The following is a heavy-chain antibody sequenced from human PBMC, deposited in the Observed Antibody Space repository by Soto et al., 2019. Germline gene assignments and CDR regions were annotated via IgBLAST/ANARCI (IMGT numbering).Heavy chain of an antibody. CDR1: GFSLSTSGVV. D-gene: IGHD2-15*01. CDR2: IYWNDDK. Sequence: QITLKESGPTLVKPTQTLTLTCTFSGFSLSTSGVVVGWIRQPPGKALEWLALIYWNDDKRYSPSLKSRLTITKDTSKNQVVLTMTNMDPVDTATYYCAHSLMLGYCSGGSCRTNWFDPWGQGTLVTVSS. J-gene: IGHJ5*02. CDR3: AHSLMLGYCSGGSCRTNWFDP. V-gene: IGHV2-5*01.